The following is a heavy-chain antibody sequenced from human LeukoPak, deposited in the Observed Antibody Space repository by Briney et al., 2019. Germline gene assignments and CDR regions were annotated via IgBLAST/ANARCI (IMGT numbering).Heavy chain of an antibody. Sequence: GGSLRLSCAASGFTVSRDYMSWVRQAPGRGLEWVSVIYTGGSTYYADSVTGRFTIYRDNSENPLFLQMNNLRAEDTAVYYCPRSLGARGDYWGQGTLVTVSS. CDR2: IYTGGST. V-gene: IGHV3-53*01. D-gene: IGHD1-26*01. CDR1: GFTVSRDY. CDR3: PRSLGARGDY. J-gene: IGHJ4*02.